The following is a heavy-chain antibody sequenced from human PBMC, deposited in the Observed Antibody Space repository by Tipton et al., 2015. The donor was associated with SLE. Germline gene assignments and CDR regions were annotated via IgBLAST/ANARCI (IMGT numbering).Heavy chain of an antibody. V-gene: IGHV4-59*11. CDR1: GGSIKNHY. J-gene: IGHJ3*02. CDR2: IYYSGGT. D-gene: IGHD2-21*01. CDR3: AREVITISDSDAFDI. Sequence: TLSLTCIVSGGSIKNHYWSWIRQAPGMGLEWIGYIYYSGGTNYNPSLKSRVTMSVDTSKNQFSLRLTSVTAADTAVYYCAREVITISDSDAFDIWGQGTMITVSS.